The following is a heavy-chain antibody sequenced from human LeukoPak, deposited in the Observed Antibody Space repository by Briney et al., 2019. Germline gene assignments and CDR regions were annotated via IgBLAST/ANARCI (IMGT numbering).Heavy chain of an antibody. V-gene: IGHV4-39*01. CDR2: TYYSGTT. D-gene: IGHD2-15*01. J-gene: IGHJ6*02. CDR3: ASQYCSGGSCYYYGTDV. CDR1: GGSITSNTYY. Sequence: SETLSLTCSVSGGSITSNTYYWGWVRQPPGKGLEWIGNTYYSGTTYYNPSLKSRVTISVDTSKNQFSLQLSSVTAADTAVYYCASQYCSGGSCYYYGTDVWGQGTTVTVSS.